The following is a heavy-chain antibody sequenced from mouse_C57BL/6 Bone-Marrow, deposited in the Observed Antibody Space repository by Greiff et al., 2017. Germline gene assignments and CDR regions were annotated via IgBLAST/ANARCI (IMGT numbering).Heavy chain of an antibody. CDR3: ARRRQLRLFDY. D-gene: IGHD3-2*02. V-gene: IGHV5-6*02. CDR1: GFTFSSYG. J-gene: IGHJ2*01. Sequence: EVMLVESGGDLVKPGGSLKLSCAASGFTFSSYGMSWVRQTPDKRLEWVATISSGGSYTYYPDSVKGRFTISRDHAKNTLYLQMSSLKSEDTAMYYCARRRQLRLFDYWGQGTTLTVSS. CDR2: ISSGGSYT.